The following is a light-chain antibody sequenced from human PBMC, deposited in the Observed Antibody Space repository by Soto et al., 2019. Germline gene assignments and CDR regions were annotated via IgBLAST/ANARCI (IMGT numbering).Light chain of an antibody. Sequence: EIVLTQSPATLSLSPGERVTLSCRASQNVSTYLAWYQQKPGRAPRLLIYDASDRATGIPARFSGSGSGTDFTLTISSLEPEDFAVYYCQQRTNWLTFGPGTKVDIK. J-gene: IGKJ3*01. V-gene: IGKV3-11*01. CDR1: QNVSTY. CDR3: QQRTNWLT. CDR2: DAS.